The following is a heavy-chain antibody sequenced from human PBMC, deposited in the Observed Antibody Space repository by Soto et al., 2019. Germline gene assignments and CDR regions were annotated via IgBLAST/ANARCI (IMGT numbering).Heavy chain of an antibody. V-gene: IGHV4-59*01. CDR1: GGSLSPYY. D-gene: IGHD6-6*01. CDR3: ERGGRVASSIMFDT. J-gene: IGHJ5*02. CDR2: AYSLGRP. Sequence: PSETLSLTCAVSGGSLSPYYWNWIRQPPGKKLEWIGYAYSLGRPNYNPSLKRRVTMSLDTSKNQFSLELTSVTAADTAVYYCERGGRVASSIMFDTWGQGIRVTVSS.